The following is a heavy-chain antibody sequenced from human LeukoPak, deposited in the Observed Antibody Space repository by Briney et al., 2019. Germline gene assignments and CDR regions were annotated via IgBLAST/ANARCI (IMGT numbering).Heavy chain of an antibody. V-gene: IGHV3-9*01. J-gene: IGHJ4*02. Sequence: PGRSLRLSCTASGFIFDGYAMHWVRQAPGKGLEWVSGISWNSGSIGYADSVKGRFTISRDNAKNSLYLQMNSLRAEDTALYYCAKGGTSVRLYYYFDYWGQGTLVTVSS. CDR2: ISWNSGSI. CDR1: GFIFDGYA. D-gene: IGHD2/OR15-2a*01. CDR3: AKGGTSVRLYYYFDY.